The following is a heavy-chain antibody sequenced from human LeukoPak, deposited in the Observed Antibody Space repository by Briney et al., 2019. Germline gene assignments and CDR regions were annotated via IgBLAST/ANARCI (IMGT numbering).Heavy chain of an antibody. CDR2: ISSSGSTI. CDR1: GFTFSSYE. J-gene: IGHJ5*02. D-gene: IGHD3-10*01. Sequence: GGSLRLSCAASGFTFSSYEMNWVRQAPGKGLEWVSYISSSGSTIYYADSVKGRFTISRDNTKNSLYLQMNRLRAEDTAVYYCASYGSGKGYWFDPWGQGTLVTVSS. CDR3: ASYGSGKGYWFDP. V-gene: IGHV3-48*03.